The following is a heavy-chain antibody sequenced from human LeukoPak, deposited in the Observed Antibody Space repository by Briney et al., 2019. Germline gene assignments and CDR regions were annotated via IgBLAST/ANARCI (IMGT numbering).Heavy chain of an antibody. J-gene: IGHJ5*02. D-gene: IGHD3-10*01. Sequence: GASVKVSCKASGYTFTSYGISWVRQAPGQGLEWMGWISAYNGNTNYAQKLQGRVTMTTDTSTSTAYMELRSLRSDGTAVYYCARDVNSLWFGEARFDPWGQGTLVTVSS. CDR3: ARDVNSLWFGEARFDP. CDR1: GYTFTSYG. CDR2: ISAYNGNT. V-gene: IGHV1-18*04.